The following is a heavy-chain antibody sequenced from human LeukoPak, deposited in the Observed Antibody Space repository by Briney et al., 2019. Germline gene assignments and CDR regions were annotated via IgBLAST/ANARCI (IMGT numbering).Heavy chain of an antibody. V-gene: IGHV1-69*05. CDR2: IIPIFGTA. CDR1: GGTFSSYA. J-gene: IGHJ4*02. Sequence: SVKVSCKASGGTFSSYAISWVRQAPGQGLEWMGGIIPIFGTANYAQKFQGRVTMTRNTSISTAYMELSSLRSEDTAVYYCARARGGWDEYWGQGTLVTVSS. CDR3: ARARGGWDEY. D-gene: IGHD6-19*01.